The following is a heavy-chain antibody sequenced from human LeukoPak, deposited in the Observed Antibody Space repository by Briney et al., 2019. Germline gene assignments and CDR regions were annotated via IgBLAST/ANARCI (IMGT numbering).Heavy chain of an antibody. V-gene: IGHV1-69*13. J-gene: IGHJ6*02. Sequence: GASVKVSCKASGGTFSSYAISWVRQAPGQGPEWMGGIIPIFGTANYAQKFQGRVTITADESTSTAYMELSSLRSEDTAVYYCARDYDFWSGQSEKYGMDVWGQGTTVTVSS. CDR1: GGTFSSYA. CDR2: IIPIFGTA. CDR3: ARDYDFWSGQSEKYGMDV. D-gene: IGHD3-3*01.